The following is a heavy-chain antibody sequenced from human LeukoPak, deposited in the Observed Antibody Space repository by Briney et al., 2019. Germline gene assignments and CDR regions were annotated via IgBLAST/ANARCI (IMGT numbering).Heavy chain of an antibody. D-gene: IGHD3-22*01. Sequence: ASVKVSRKASGYTFTGYYMHWLRQAPGQGLEWMGWINPNSGGTNCAQKFQGRVTMTRDTSISTAYMELSRLRSDDTAVYYCARDPTYYDSSGYFGYWGQGTLVTVSS. CDR2: INPNSGGT. J-gene: IGHJ4*02. V-gene: IGHV1-2*02. CDR3: ARDPTYYDSSGYFGY. CDR1: GYTFTGYY.